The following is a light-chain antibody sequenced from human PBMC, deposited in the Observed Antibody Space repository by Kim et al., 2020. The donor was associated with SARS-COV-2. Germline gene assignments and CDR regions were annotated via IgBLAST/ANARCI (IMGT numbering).Light chain of an antibody. CDR1: QGIRNN. Sequence: VGDRVTIACRASQGIRNNVAWFQQKQGKVPKPLIYAASSFKSGVPSRFSGSGSGTEFTLTISSLQPEDFATYYCLHHNNYPLTFGGGTKVDIK. V-gene: IGKV1-17*03. CDR3: LHHNNYPLT. CDR2: AAS. J-gene: IGKJ4*01.